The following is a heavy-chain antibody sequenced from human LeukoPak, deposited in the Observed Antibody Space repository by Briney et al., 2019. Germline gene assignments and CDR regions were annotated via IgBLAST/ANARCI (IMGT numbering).Heavy chain of an antibody. Sequence: PSQSLSLTCPVSGDSISSGSSYWSWIRQLPGKGLEWIGYIYYSGSTYYNPSLRSRVSMSVDTSKNQFSLKLNSVTAADTAVYYCARDKIPYDSSAPWGQGTLVTVSS. V-gene: IGHV4-31*03. J-gene: IGHJ5*02. CDR3: ARDKIPYDSSAP. D-gene: IGHD3-22*01. CDR2: IYYSGST. CDR1: GDSISSGSSY.